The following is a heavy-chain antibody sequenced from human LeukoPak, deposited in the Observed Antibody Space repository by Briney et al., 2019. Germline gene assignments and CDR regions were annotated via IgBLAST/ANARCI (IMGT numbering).Heavy chain of an antibody. J-gene: IGHJ5*01. Sequence: GGSLRLSCAASGFTFSDYGIHWVRQAPGKGLEWVAVIWYDGTNKYYGDSVKGRFTISRDNSKNTLYLQMNSLRTEDTAVYYCAKDRGSYSTTADSWGQGTLVTVSS. CDR2: IWYDGTNK. CDR3: AKDRGSYSTTADS. V-gene: IGHV3-33*06. D-gene: IGHD1-26*01. CDR1: GFTFSDYG.